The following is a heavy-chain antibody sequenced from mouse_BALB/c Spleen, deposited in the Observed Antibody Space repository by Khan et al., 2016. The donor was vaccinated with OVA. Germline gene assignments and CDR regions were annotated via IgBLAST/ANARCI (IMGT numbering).Heavy chain of an antibody. CDR3: ARKHCGGGYWYFDV. CDR2: IWGGGST. D-gene: IGHD1-1*02. J-gene: IGHJ1*01. CDR1: GFSLSRYS. V-gene: IGHV2-6-4*01. Sequence: QVQLKQSGPGLVAPSQSLSITCTVSGFSLSRYSIHWIRQPPGKGLEWLGMIWGGGSTDYYSPLKSRLSISTASSKSQVFLTMTSLQTDDTAMYYCARKHCGGGYWYFDVWGAGTTVTVSS.